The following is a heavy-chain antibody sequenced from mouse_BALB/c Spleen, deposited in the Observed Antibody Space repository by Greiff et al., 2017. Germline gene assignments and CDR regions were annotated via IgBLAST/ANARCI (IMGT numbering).Heavy chain of an antibody. V-gene: IGHV3-2*02. CDR1: GYSITSDYA. J-gene: IGHJ4*01. CDR2: ISYSGST. CDR3: ARGAMDY. Sequence: DVKLVESGPGLVKPSQSLSLTCTVTGYSITSDYAWNWIRQFPGNKLEWMGYISYSGSTSYNPSLKSRISITRDTSKNQFFLQLNSVTTEDTATYYCARGAMDYWGQGTSVTVSS.